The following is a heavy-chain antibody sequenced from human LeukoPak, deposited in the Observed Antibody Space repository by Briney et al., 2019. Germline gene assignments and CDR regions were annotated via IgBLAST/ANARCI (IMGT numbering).Heavy chain of an antibody. D-gene: IGHD5-24*01. CDR2: ISGGYTAAT. CDR3: AKARDAYNYYWFDP. J-gene: IGHJ5*02. V-gene: IGHV3-23*01. CDR1: GFTFSSYA. Sequence: PGGSLRLSXAASGFTFSSYAMSWVRQAPGKGLEWVSAISGGYTAATDYADSVKGRFTISRDNYDNTLYLEMNSLRAEDTALYYCAKARDAYNYYWFDPWGQGTLVTVSS.